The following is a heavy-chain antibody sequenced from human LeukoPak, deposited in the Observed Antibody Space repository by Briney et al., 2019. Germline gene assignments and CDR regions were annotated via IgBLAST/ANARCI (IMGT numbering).Heavy chain of an antibody. J-gene: IGHJ4*02. CDR3: ARSKLLDF. Sequence: GGSLRFSCIASGFTFGDYAMSWFRQAPGKGREWVGFIRSKGFGGTTDYAASVKGRFTISRDDSKNIASLQMNSLKAEDAAVYYCARSKLLDFWGQGTLVTVSS. CDR1: GFTFGDYA. D-gene: IGHD3-10*01. CDR2: IRSKGFGGTT. V-gene: IGHV3-49*03.